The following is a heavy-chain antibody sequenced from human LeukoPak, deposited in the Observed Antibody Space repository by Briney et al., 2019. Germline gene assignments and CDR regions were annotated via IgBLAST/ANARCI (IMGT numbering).Heavy chain of an antibody. CDR1: GYTFTSYG. Sequence: ASVKVSCKASGYTFTSYGISWVRQAPGQGLEWMGWISAYNGNTNYAQKLQGRVTMTTDTSTSTAYMELRSLRSDDTAVYYCARVWYYGSGSYHVGGYWGQGTLVTVSS. CDR2: ISAYNGNT. D-gene: IGHD3-10*01. J-gene: IGHJ4*02. V-gene: IGHV1-18*01. CDR3: ARVWYYGSGSYHVGGY.